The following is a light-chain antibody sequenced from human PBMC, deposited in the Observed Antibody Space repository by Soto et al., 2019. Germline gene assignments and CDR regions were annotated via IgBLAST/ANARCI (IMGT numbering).Light chain of an antibody. CDR2: AAS. CDR3: QKYNSAPFT. J-gene: IGKJ3*01. Sequence: DIQMTQSPSSLSASVGDRVAITCRASQGISNYLAWYQQKPGKVPKLLINAASTLQSGVPSRFSGSGSGTDFTITISSLQPEDVATYYYQKYNSAPFTFGPGTKVDIK. CDR1: QGISNY. V-gene: IGKV1-27*01.